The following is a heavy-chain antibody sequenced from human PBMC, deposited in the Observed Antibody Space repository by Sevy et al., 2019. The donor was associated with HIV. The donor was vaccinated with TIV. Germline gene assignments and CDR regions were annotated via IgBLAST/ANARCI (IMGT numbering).Heavy chain of an antibody. Sequence: GGSLRLSCAASGFTFSKYGMCWVRQAPGKGLEWVSFISSSAISTYYADSVKGRFTISRDNSKNTLFLQMNRLRAEDTAVYYCAKVKISAVPCSGYFDYWGQGTLVTVSS. CDR1: GFTFSKYG. CDR3: AKVKISAVPCSGYFDY. J-gene: IGHJ4*02. V-gene: IGHV3-23*01. CDR2: ISSSAIST. D-gene: IGHD2-15*01.